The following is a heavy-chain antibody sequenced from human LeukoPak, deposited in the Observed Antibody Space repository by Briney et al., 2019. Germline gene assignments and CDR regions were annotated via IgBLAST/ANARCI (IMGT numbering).Heavy chain of an antibody. Sequence: GGSLRLSCAASGFTFSTYSMNWVRQAPGKGLEWVSGISHSGSSIYYADSVKGRFTISRDNSKNTLYLQMDRLRVEDTAVYYCAMALDYWGQGTLVTVSS. CDR1: GFTFSTYS. V-gene: IGHV3-23*01. CDR2: ISHSGSSI. CDR3: AMALDY. J-gene: IGHJ4*02.